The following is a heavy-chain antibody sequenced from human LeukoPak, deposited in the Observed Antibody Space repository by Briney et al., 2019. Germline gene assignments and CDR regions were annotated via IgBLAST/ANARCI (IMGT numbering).Heavy chain of an antibody. J-gene: IGHJ4*02. CDR2: MNPNSGNT. CDR3: GRGRGNGRPENYFDY. D-gene: IGHD2-8*01. V-gene: IGHV1-8*01. CDR1: GYTFTSYD. Sequence: ASVKVSCKASGYTFTSYDINWVRQATGQGREWMGWMNPNSGNTGYVQRFQGRVTMTRNTSISTAYMELNSLRSEDTAVYFCGRGRGNGRPENYFDYWGQGTLVTVSS.